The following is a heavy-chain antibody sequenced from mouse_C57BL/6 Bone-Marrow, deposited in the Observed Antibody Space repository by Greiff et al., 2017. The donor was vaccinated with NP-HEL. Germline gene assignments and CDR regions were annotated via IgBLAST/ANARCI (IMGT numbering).Heavy chain of an antibody. CDR2: ISSGSSTI. V-gene: IGHV5-17*01. J-gene: IGHJ2*01. CDR1: GFTFRDYG. CDR3: ARLIGY. Sequence: VQLQQSGGGLVKPGGSLKLSCAASGFTFRDYGMHWVRQAPEKGLEWVAYISSGSSTIYYADTVKGRFTISRDNAKNTLFLQMTSLRSEDTAMYYCARLIGYWGQGTTLTVSS.